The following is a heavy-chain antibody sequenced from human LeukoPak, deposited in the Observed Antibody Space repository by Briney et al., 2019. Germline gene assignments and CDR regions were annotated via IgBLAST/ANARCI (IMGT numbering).Heavy chain of an antibody. J-gene: IGHJ4*02. V-gene: IGHV3-23*01. CDR2: IIETGASP. CDR3: ARRGAGSGGLDY. D-gene: IGHD6-19*01. CDR1: GFSLSLYA. Sequence: GGSLTLSCAASGFSLSLYAMNWVRQAPGKGLEWVSTIIETGASPYYADSVRGRFTVSRDSSKNMFYLQMNSLRAEDTAIYYCARRGAGSGGLDYWGQGTLVTVSS.